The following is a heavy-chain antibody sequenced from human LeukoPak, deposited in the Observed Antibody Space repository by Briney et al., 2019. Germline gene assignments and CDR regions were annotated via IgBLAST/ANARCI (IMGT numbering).Heavy chain of an antibody. CDR3: APGGSGSYRVWFDP. V-gene: IGHV7-4-1*02. Sequence: ASVKVSCKASGYTFTSYAMNWVRQAPGQGLEWMGWINTNTANPTYAQGFTGRFVFSLDTSVSTAYLQISSLKAEDTAVYYCAPGGSGSYRVWFDPWGQGTLVTVSS. J-gene: IGHJ5*02. CDR1: GYTFTSYA. D-gene: IGHD3-10*01. CDR2: INTNTANP.